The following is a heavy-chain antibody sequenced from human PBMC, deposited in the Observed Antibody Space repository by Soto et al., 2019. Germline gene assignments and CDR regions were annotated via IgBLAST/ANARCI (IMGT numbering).Heavy chain of an antibody. V-gene: IGHV4-59*01. D-gene: IGHD6-25*01. Sequence: SETLSLTCNVSGGSITTYHYNWISQPPGKGLEWSADTSNRGGTTYNPPLKSRVAISVDTSKGQFSLKLRSATAADTAVYYCARGPPISYSSGRFLDCWGPATLVTVSS. CDR3: ARGPPISYSSGRFLDC. CDR1: GGSITTYH. CDR2: TSNRGGT. J-gene: IGHJ4*02.